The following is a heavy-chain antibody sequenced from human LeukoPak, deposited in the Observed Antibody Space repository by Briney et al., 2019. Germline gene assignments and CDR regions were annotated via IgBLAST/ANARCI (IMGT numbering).Heavy chain of an antibody. V-gene: IGHV3-33*01. CDR2: IWYDGSNK. J-gene: IGHJ4*02. CDR3: ARLGGYSDYDLAY. D-gene: IGHD5-12*01. Sequence: GGSLRLSCAASGFIFKNYGMNWVRQAPGKGLEWVAIIWYDGSNKYYADSVKGRFTISRDNSKDMLYLQMNSVTADDTAVYFCARLGGYSDYDLAYWGQGTLASVSS. CDR1: GFIFKNYG.